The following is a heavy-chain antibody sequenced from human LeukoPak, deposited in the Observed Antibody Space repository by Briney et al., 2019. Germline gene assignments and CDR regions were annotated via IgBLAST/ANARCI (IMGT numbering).Heavy chain of an antibody. CDR1: GGSISSSSYY. CDR2: IYYSGST. V-gene: IGHV4-39*01. D-gene: IGHD2-2*02. Sequence: SETLSLTCTVSGGSISSSSYYWGWIRQPPGKGLEWIGSIYYSGSTYYNPSLKSRVTISVDTSKNQFSLKLSSVTAADTAVYYCATLRRYCSSTSCDMIFDYWGQGTLVTVSS. CDR3: ATLRRYCSSTSCDMIFDY. J-gene: IGHJ4*02.